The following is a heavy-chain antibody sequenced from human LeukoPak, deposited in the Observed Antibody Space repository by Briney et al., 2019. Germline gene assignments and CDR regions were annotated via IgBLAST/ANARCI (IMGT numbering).Heavy chain of an antibody. CDR1: GFTFRSYV. CDR2: ISDSGAGT. J-gene: IGHJ4*02. V-gene: IGHV3-23*01. Sequence: GGSLRLSCAASGFTFRSYVMSWVRQAPGKGLEWVSAISDSGAGTYYADSVEGRFTISRDNSKNTLFLQMNSLRAEDTAVYYCARHGGTMRFLGYWGQGTLVTVSS. CDR3: ARHGGTMRFLGY. D-gene: IGHD1-7*01.